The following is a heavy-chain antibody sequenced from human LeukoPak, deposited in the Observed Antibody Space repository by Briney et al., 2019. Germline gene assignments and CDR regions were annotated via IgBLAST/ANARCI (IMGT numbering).Heavy chain of an antibody. Sequence: PSESLSLTCTVSGDSITSNYWSWVRQPPGKGLEWIGYLRYGGNTNHNSSLKSRITISLDTSKNQFSLRLSSVTAADTAIYYCARESSTSQTNLFDYWGQGTLVTVSS. J-gene: IGHJ4*02. CDR3: ARESSTSQTNLFDY. D-gene: IGHD6-6*01. CDR2: LRYGGNT. CDR1: GDSITSNY. V-gene: IGHV4-59*01.